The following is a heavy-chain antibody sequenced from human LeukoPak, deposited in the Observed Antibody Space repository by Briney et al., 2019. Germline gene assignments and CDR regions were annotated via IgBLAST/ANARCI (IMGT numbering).Heavy chain of an antibody. J-gene: IGHJ4*02. CDR3: APWSPDTDGFDY. Sequence: SVKVSCKVSGYTLTELSMHWVRQAPGKGLEWMGGFDPEDGETIYAQKFQGRVTMTEDTSTDTAYMELSSLRSEDTAVYYCAPWSPDTDGFDYWGQGTLVTVSS. CDR2: FDPEDGET. V-gene: IGHV1-24*01. D-gene: IGHD5-18*01. CDR1: GYTLTELS.